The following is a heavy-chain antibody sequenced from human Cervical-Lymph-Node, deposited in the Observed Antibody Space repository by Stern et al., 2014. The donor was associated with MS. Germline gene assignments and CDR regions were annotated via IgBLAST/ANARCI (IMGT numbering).Heavy chain of an antibody. CDR2: IIPIIGIA. CDR3: ARDGRHTNNYGLDV. J-gene: IGHJ6*02. Sequence: VQLVQYGAEVKKPGSSVKVSCHTSGGTFNVYAINWLRQAPGQGLEWMGGIIPIIGIANYAQKFQGRVTITADESTRTSSMQLSSLTSNDTAVYYCARDGRHTNNYGLDVWGQGTTVTVSS. CDR1: GGTFNVYA. V-gene: IGHV1-69*01.